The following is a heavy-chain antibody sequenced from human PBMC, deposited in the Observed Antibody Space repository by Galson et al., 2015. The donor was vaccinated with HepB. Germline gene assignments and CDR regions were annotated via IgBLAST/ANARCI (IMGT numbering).Heavy chain of an antibody. V-gene: IGHV4/OR15-8*02. CDR1: GGSISTNNW. Sequence: SETLSLTCVVSGGSISTNNWWSWIRQPPGKGLEWTGDIWHTVTTNYNPSLQSRLTMSLDRSKKQFSLNLTSVSAADTAVYYCAKGRRAGSSSSWYNYWGQGILVTVSS. CDR2: IWHTVTT. D-gene: IGHD2-2*02. J-gene: IGHJ4*02. CDR3: AKGRRAGSSSSWYNY.